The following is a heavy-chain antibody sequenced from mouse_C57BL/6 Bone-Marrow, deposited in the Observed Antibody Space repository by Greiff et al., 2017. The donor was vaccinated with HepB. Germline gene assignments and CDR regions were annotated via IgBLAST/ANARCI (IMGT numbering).Heavy chain of an antibody. V-gene: IGHV5-9-1*02. Sequence: EVMLVESGEGLVKPGGSLKLSCAASGFTFSSYAMSWVRQTPEKRLEWVAYISSGGDYIYYADTVKGRFTISRDNARNTLYLQMSSLKSEDTAMYYCTRDYYYGSSHYFDYWGQGTTLTVSS. D-gene: IGHD1-1*01. CDR3: TRDYYYGSSHYFDY. CDR1: GFTFSSYA. J-gene: IGHJ2*01. CDR2: ISSGGDYI.